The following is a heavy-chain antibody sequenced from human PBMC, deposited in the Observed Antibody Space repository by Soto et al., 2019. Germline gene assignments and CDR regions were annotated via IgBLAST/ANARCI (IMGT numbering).Heavy chain of an antibody. CDR1: GDSVSSNSAA. V-gene: IGHV6-1*01. CDR3: ARASVRYCSGGSCLSH. J-gene: IGHJ4*02. Sequence: PXQTLSLTCAISGDSVSSNSAACNWIRHSPSRGLEWLGRTYYRSKWYNDYAVSVKSRITINPDTSKNQFSLRLNSVTPEDTAVYYCARASVRYCSGGSCLSHWGQGALVTVYS. D-gene: IGHD2-15*01. CDR2: TYYRSKWYN.